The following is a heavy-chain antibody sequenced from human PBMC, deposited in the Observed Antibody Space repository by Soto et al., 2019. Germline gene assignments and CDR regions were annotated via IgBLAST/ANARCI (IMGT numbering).Heavy chain of an antibody. CDR2: ISGSGGDT. CDR1: GFIFSNYD. D-gene: IGHD3-10*01. Sequence: GGSLRLSCAASGFIFSNYDMSWVSQAPGKWLEWVSGISGSGGDTYNADSVKGRFTISRDNSKNTLYLQMNSLRAEDTAVYYCAKDRAGSGSLMPYFDYWGQGTLVTVSS. CDR3: AKDRAGSGSLMPYFDY. V-gene: IGHV3-23*01. J-gene: IGHJ4*02.